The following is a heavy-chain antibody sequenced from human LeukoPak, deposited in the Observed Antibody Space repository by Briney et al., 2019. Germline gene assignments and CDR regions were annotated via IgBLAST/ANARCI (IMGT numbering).Heavy chain of an antibody. CDR2: TYYRSKWYT. D-gene: IGHD2-21*01. J-gene: IGHJ4*02. CDR1: GDTDPSNSAP. Sequence: SHTLSLTCGFSGDTDPSNSAPWNSIRQSPSRGVELLGRTYYRSKWYTNYAVSLKSRMTINADTSRNHFSLQLNSVTPEDTAMYYCTRVERGEFDYWGQGILVTVSS. V-gene: IGHV6-1*01. CDR3: TRVERGEFDY.